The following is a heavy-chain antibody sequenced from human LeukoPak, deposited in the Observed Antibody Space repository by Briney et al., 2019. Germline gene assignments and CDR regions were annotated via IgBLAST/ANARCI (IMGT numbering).Heavy chain of an antibody. CDR2: IYTSGST. V-gene: IGHV4-4*07. J-gene: IGHJ5*02. CDR3: ARQKYGSGSYRKKNWFDP. Sequence: PSETLSLTCTVSGGSISSYYWSWIRQPAGKGLEWIGRIYTSGSTDYNPSLKSRVTMSVDTSKNQFSLKLSSVAAADTAVYYCARQKYGSGSYRKKNWFDPWGQGTLVTVSS. D-gene: IGHD3-10*01. CDR1: GGSISSYY.